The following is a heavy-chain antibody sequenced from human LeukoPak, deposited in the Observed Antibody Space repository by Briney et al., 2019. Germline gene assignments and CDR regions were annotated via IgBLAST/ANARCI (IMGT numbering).Heavy chain of an antibody. V-gene: IGHV4-34*01. CDR2: INHSGST. Sequence: SETLSLTCAVYGGSFSGYYWSWIRQPPGKGLEWIGEINHSGSTNYNPSLKSRVTIPVDTSKNQFSLKLSSVTAADTAVYYWARGSPYYYGSGSYSDYWGQGTLVTVSS. CDR1: GGSFSGYY. D-gene: IGHD3-10*01. J-gene: IGHJ4*02. CDR3: ARGSPYYYGSGSYSDY.